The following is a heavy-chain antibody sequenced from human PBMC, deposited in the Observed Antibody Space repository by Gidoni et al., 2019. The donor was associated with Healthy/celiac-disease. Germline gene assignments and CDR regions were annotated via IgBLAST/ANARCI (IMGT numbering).Heavy chain of an antibody. V-gene: IGHV3-30*18. D-gene: IGHD3-10*01. Sequence: QVQLVESGGGVVQPGRSLRLSCAASGFTFSSYGMHWVRQAPGKGLEWVAVISYDGSNKYYADSVKGRFTISRDNSKNTLYLQMNSLRAEDTAVYYCAKDIMRRQTKDRGVITLGYYYGMDVWGQGTTVTVSS. CDR3: AKDIMRRQTKDRGVITLGYYYGMDV. CDR1: GFTFSSYG. CDR2: ISYDGSNK. J-gene: IGHJ6*02.